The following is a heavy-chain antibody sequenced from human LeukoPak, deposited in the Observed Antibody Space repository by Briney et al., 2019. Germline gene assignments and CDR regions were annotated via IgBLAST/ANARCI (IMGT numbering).Heavy chain of an antibody. CDR3: ARGDVIVHYFDY. D-gene: IGHD3-22*01. J-gene: IGHJ4*02. CDR1: GGSFSGYY. Sequence: SETLSLTCAVYGGSFSGYYWSWIRQPPGKGLEWIGEINHSGSTNYNPSLKSRVTISVDTSKNQFSLKLTSVTAADTAVYYCARGDVIVHYFDYWGQGTLVTVSS. V-gene: IGHV4-34*01. CDR2: INHSGST.